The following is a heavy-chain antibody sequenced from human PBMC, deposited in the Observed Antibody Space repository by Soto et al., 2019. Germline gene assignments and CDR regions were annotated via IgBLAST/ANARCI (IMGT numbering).Heavy chain of an antibody. CDR3: ASTIPMAPHSFDF. CDR1: GGSISSGDHY. D-gene: IGHD3-10*01. Sequence: PSETLSLTCTVSGGSISSGDHYWSWIRQPPGKGLEWIGYIYYSGSAYYNPTLKSRVTISVDRSKNQFSLKLSSVTAADTAVYYCASTIPMAPHSFDFWHIRTTVTVSS. J-gene: IGHJ3*01. CDR2: IYYSGSA. V-gene: IGHV4-30-4*01.